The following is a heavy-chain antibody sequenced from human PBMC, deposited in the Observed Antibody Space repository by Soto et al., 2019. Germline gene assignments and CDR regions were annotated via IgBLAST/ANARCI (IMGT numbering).Heavy chain of an antibody. J-gene: IGHJ4*02. D-gene: IGHD3-22*01. V-gene: IGHV5-51*01. CDR1: GYSFTSYW. CDR2: IYPGDSDT. CDR3: ARLRITMIVVVPGPPDY. Sequence: GESLKNSCKGSGYSFTSYWIGWVRQMPGKGLEWMGIIYPGDSDTRYSPSFQGQVTISADKSISTAYLQWSSLKASDTAMYYCARLRITMIVVVPGPPDYWGQGTLVTVSS.